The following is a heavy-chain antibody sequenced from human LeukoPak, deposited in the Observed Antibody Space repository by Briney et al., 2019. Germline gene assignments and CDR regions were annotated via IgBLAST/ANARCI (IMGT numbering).Heavy chain of an antibody. D-gene: IGHD3-10*01. V-gene: IGHV3-33*01. Sequence: PGRSLRLSCAASAFTFSNYGMHWVRQAPGKGLEWVAFIRSDGTTKYYADSVKGRFTISRDNSKNTLYLQINSLRAEDTAVYYCARDPFFGAVDNWGQGTLATVAS. CDR3: ARDPFFGAVDN. J-gene: IGHJ4*02. CDR2: IRSDGTTK. CDR1: AFTFSNYG.